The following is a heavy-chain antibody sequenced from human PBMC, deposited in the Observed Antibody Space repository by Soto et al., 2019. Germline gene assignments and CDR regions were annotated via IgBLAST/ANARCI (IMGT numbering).Heavy chain of an antibody. J-gene: IGHJ6*02. CDR1: GGSISSGGYY. V-gene: IGHV4-31*01. CDR2: NYYSGIT. D-gene: IGHD6-6*01. CDR3: ARGSSIAGLYYGMDV. Sequence: QVQLQESGPGLVKPSQTLSLTCTVSGGSISSGGYYWTWIRQHPGKGLEWIGYNYYSGITYYNPSLKSHVTISLDTSKNQFSLKLSSVTAADTAVYYCARGSSIAGLYYGMDVWGQGTTVTVSS.